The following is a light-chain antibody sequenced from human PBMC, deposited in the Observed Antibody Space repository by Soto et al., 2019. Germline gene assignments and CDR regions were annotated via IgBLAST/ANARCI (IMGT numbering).Light chain of an antibody. J-gene: IGLJ1*01. CDR1: KLGDKY. CDR3: QAWNSSTAHYV. Sequence: SYELTQPPSVSVSPGQTASITCSGGKLGDKYACWYQQKPGQSPVLVIYQDSKRPSGIPERFSGSNSGNTATLTISGTQAMDEADYYCQAWNSSTAHYVFSTGTKVTVL. V-gene: IGLV3-1*01. CDR2: QDS.